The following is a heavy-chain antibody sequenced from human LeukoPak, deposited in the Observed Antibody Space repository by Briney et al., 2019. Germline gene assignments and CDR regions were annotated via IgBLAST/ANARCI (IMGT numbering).Heavy chain of an antibody. Sequence: GGSLRLSCAASGFTFSGSAMHWVRQASGKGLEWVCRIRSKANSYATAYAASVKGRFTISRDDSKNTAYLQMNSLKTEDTAVHYFTRRYYSDSSGYYYRDYWGQGTLVTVSS. V-gene: IGHV3-73*01. CDR1: GFTFSGSA. CDR3: TRRYYSDSSGYYYRDY. CDR2: IRSKANSYAT. D-gene: IGHD3-22*01. J-gene: IGHJ4*02.